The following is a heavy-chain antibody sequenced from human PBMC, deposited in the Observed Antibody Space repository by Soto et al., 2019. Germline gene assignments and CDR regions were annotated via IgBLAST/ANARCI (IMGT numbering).Heavy chain of an antibody. CDR3: IQSRCGGDCLQSYASHYYYGMDV. J-gene: IGHJ6*02. Sequence: QITLKESGPTLVKPTQTLTLTCTFSGFSLSTSGVGVGWIRQPPGKALEWLALIYWDDDKRYSPSLRSRLTISKDTSKNHVVLTMTNMDPVDTATYYCIQSRCGGDCLQSYASHYYYGMDVWGQGTTVTVSS. CDR1: GFSLSTSGVG. V-gene: IGHV2-5*02. D-gene: IGHD2-21*02. CDR2: IYWDDDK.